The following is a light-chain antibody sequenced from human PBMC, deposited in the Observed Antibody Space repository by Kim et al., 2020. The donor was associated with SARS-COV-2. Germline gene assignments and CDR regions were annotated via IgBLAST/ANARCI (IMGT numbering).Light chain of an antibody. CDR1: NIGSKS. Sequence: SYELTQPPSVSVAPGKTARITCGGNNIGSKSVHWYQQKPGQAPVLVIYYDSDRPSGIPERFSGSNAGNTATLTISRVEAGDEADYYCQVWDSSSDQSVFGGGSQRTVL. CDR3: QVWDSSSDQSV. CDR2: YDS. V-gene: IGLV3-21*04. J-gene: IGLJ3*02.